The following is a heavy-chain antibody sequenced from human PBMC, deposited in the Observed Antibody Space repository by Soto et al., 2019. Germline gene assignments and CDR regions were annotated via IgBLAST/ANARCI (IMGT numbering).Heavy chain of an antibody. CDR3: AKYRGYCSGGSCYIDY. D-gene: IGHD2-15*01. CDR1: GFTFSNYA. CDR2: ISGSGST. Sequence: PXXSLRLSFAASGFTFSNYAMGWVRQAAGKGLQWVSTISGSGSTYYADSVEGRFTISRDNSKNTVYLQMNSLRAEDTDVYYCAKYRGYCSGGSCYIDYWGQGTLVTVSS. J-gene: IGHJ4*02. V-gene: IGHV3-23*01.